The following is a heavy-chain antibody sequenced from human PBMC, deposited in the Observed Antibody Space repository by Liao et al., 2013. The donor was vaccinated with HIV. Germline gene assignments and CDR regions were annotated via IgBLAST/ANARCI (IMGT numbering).Heavy chain of an antibody. D-gene: IGHD1-26*01. V-gene: IGHV4-59*01. Sequence: QVQLQESGPGLVKPSETLSLTCTVSGGSISSYYWSWIRQPPGKGLEWIGYIYYSGSTNYNPSLKSRVTISVDTSKNQFSLKLSSVTAADTAVYYCARFSMGGSYLEDAFDIWGQGTMVTVSS. CDR1: GGSISSYY. J-gene: IGHJ3*02. CDR2: IYYSGST. CDR3: ARFSMGGSYLEDAFDI.